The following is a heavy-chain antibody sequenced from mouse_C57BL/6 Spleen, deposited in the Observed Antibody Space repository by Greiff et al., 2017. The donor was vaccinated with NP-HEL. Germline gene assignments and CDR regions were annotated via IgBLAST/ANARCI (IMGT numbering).Heavy chain of an antibody. V-gene: IGHV1-82*01. CDR2: IYPGDGDT. CDR3: ARRGSFAY. Sequence: VKLQESGPELVKPGASVKISCKASGYAFSSSWLNWVKQRPGKGLEWIGRIYPGDGDTNYNGKFKGKATLTADKSSSTAYMQLSSLTSEDSAVYFCARRGSFAYWGQGTLVTVSA. CDR1: GYAFSSSW. J-gene: IGHJ3*01.